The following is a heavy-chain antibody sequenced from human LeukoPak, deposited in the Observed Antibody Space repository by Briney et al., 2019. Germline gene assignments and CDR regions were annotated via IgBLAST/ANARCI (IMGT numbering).Heavy chain of an antibody. CDR1: GFTFSSYE. J-gene: IGHJ4*02. CDR3: ARAGYSSSD. CDR2: ISSSGSTI. Sequence: GGSLRLSCAASGFTFSSYEMNWVRQAPGKGLEWVSYISSSGSTIYYADSVKGRFTISRDNAKNSLYLQMNSLRAGDTAVYYCARAGYSSSDWGQGTLVTVSS. D-gene: IGHD6-6*01. V-gene: IGHV3-48*03.